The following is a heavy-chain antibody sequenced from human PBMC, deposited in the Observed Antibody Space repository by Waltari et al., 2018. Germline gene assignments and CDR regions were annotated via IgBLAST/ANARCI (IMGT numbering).Heavy chain of an antibody. Sequence: QVQLVESGGGVVQPGRSLRLSCAASGFTFSSSGMHWVRQAPGKGLEWVAVIWYDGSNKYYADSVKGRFTISRDNSKNTLYLQMNSLRAEDTAVYYCARDIEYYFDYWGQGTLVTVSS. D-gene: IGHD2-15*01. CDR2: IWYDGSNK. J-gene: IGHJ4*02. CDR1: GFTFSSSG. V-gene: IGHV3-33*01. CDR3: ARDIEYYFDY.